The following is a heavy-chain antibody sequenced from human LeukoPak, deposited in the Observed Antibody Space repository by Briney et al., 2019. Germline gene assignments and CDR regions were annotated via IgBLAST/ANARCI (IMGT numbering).Heavy chain of an antibody. J-gene: IGHJ2*01. CDR1: GFTFGNYW. D-gene: IGHD1-26*01. CDR3: VRDPGSHSHDWCFDL. V-gene: IGHV3-74*01. Sequence: PGGSLKLSCTASGFTFGNYWMHWVRQAPGKGLVWVSRLDPDGSAATYAASVKGRFTFSRDYAKNTLYLQMDSLRAEATAVYYCVRDPGSHSHDWCFDLWGRGTLVTVSS. CDR2: LDPDGSAA.